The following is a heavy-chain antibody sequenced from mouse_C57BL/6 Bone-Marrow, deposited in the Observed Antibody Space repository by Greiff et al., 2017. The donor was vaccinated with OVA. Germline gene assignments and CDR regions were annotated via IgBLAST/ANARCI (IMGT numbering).Heavy chain of an antibody. CDR3: ARRGDGYRYFDV. CDR1: GYTFTSYW. V-gene: IGHV1-69*01. CDR2: IDPSDSYT. D-gene: IGHD2-3*01. J-gene: IGHJ1*03. Sequence: QVQLQQPGAELVMPGASVKLSCKASGYTFTSYWMHWVKQRPGQGLEWIGEIDPSDSYTNYNQKFKGKSTLTVDKSSSTAYMQLSSLTSEDSAVYYCARRGDGYRYFDVWGTGTTVTVSS.